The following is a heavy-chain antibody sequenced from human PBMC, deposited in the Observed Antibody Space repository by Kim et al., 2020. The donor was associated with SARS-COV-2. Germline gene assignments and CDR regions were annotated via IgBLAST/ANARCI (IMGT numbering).Heavy chain of an antibody. CDR3: AKDQSSSSYYYYGMDV. V-gene: IGHV3-30*02. Sequence: SVKGRFTISRDKSKNTLYLQMNSLRAEDTAVYYCAKDQSSSSYYYYGMDVWGQGTTVTVSS. D-gene: IGHD6-6*01. J-gene: IGHJ6*02.